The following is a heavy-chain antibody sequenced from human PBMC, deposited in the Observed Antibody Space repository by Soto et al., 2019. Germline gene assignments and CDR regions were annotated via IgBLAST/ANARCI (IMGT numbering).Heavy chain of an antibody. D-gene: IGHD1-26*01. J-gene: IGHJ3*02. CDR3: ARGVGASVGDDAFDI. Sequence: SETLSLTCTVSGGSISSYYWSWIRQPPGKGLEWIGYIYYSGSTNYNPSLKSRVTISVDTSKNQFSLKLSSVTAADTAVYYCARGVGASVGDDAFDIWGQGTMVTVSS. CDR2: IYYSGST. CDR1: GGSISSYY. V-gene: IGHV4-59*01.